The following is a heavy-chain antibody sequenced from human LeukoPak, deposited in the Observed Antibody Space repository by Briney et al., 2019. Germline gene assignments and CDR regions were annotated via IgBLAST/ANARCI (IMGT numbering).Heavy chain of an antibody. V-gene: IGHV1-69*04. CDR1: GGTFSSYT. J-gene: IGHJ4*02. CDR3: AGDDGMVGATGGYFDY. Sequence: GSSVKVSCKASGGTFSSYTISWVRQAPGQGLEWMGRIIPILGIANYAQKFQGRVTITADKSTSTAYMELSSLRSEDTAVYYCAGDDGMVGATGGYFDYWGQGTLVTVSS. CDR2: IIPILGIA. D-gene: IGHD1-26*01.